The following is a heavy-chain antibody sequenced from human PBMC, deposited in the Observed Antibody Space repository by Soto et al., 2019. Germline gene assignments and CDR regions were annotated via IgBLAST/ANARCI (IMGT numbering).Heavy chain of an antibody. Sequence: EVQLLESGGVLVQPGRSLRLSCAASGFTFSGYAMSWVHQAPGKGLEWVSVIHGGGNSAYYADSVKGRFTISRDNSKNTPYLQMSSLRGEDPAVYYCEKNRGRVTTSGHFDYWGQGTLVTVSS. CDR3: EKNRGRVTTSGHFDY. J-gene: IGHJ4*02. V-gene: IGHV3-23*01. D-gene: IGHD4-17*01. CDR1: GFTFSGYA. CDR2: IHGGGNSA.